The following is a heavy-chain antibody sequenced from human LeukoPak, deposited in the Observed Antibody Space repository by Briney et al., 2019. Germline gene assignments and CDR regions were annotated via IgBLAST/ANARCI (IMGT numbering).Heavy chain of an antibody. D-gene: IGHD3-22*01. Sequence: GGPLRLSCAASGFTFSSYAMSWVRQAPGKGLEWVSAISGSGGSTYYADSVKGRFTISRDNSKNTLYLQMNSLKAEDTAVYYCAKAADYYDSSGFDYWGQGTLVTVSS. J-gene: IGHJ4*02. V-gene: IGHV3-23*01. CDR3: AKAADYYDSSGFDY. CDR1: GFTFSSYA. CDR2: ISGSGGST.